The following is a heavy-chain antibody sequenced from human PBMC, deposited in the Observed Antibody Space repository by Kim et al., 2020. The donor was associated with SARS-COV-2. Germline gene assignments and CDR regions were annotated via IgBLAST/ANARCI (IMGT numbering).Heavy chain of an antibody. D-gene: IGHD6-13*01. J-gene: IGHJ4*02. CDR3: ARAAAAGYFDY. Sequence: TNYNPSRKSRVTISVDKAKNQFSLKLSSVAAADTAVYYCARAAAAGYFDYWGQGTLVTVSS. V-gene: IGHV4-4*02. CDR2: T.